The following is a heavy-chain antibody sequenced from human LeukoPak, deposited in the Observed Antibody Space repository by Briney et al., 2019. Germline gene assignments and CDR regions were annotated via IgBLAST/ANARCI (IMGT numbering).Heavy chain of an antibody. CDR3: ARQSALSVNYYYALDV. V-gene: IGHV5-51*01. CDR1: GYSFTSNW. D-gene: IGHD3-16*02. Sequence: GESLKISCKGSGYSFTSNWIAWMRQMPGKGLEWMGIIYPGDSDTRYSPSFQGQVTISADKSISTAYLQWSSLKASDTAMYYCARQSALSVNYYYALDVWGQGTTVTVSS. CDR2: IYPGDSDT. J-gene: IGHJ6*02.